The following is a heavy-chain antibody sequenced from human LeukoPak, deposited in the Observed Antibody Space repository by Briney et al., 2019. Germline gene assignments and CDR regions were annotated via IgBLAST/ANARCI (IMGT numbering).Heavy chain of an antibody. CDR2: IKQDGSEK. CDR3: ARDGQWLVGDY. J-gene: IGHJ4*02. Sequence: GGSLRLSCAASGFTFSTSWMSWVRQAPGKGLEWVANIKQDGSEKNYVDSVKGRFTISRDNSKNTLYLQMNSLRAEDTAVYYCARDGQWLVGDYWGQGTLVTVSS. CDR1: GFTFSTSW. D-gene: IGHD6-19*01. V-gene: IGHV3-7*01.